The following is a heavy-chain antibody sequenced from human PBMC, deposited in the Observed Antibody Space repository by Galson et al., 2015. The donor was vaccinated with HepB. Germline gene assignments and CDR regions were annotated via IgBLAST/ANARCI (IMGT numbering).Heavy chain of an antibody. Sequence: SVKVSCKASGYTFTSYAMNWVRQAPGQGLEWMGWINTNTGNPTYAQGFTGRFVFSLDTSVSTAYLQISSLKAEDTAVYYCARDSGFLDPPIYYGMDVWGQGTTVTVSS. V-gene: IGHV7-4-1*02. D-gene: IGHD3/OR15-3a*01. CDR1: GYTFTSYA. CDR2: INTNTGNP. J-gene: IGHJ6*02. CDR3: ARDSGFLDPPIYYGMDV.